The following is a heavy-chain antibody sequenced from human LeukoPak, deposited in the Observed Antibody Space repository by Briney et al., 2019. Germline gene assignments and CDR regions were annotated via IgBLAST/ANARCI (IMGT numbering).Heavy chain of an antibody. CDR1: GYTFTSYG. D-gene: IGHD6-19*01. J-gene: IGHJ4*02. CDR2: ISAYNGNT. CDR3: AKEGQTVAGNGYFDY. Sequence: WASVKVSCKASGYTFTSYGISWVRQAPGQGLEWMGWISAYNGNTNYAQKLQGRVTMTTDTSTSTAYMELSSLRSEDTAVYYCAKEGQTVAGNGYFDYWGQGSLVTVSS. V-gene: IGHV1-18*01.